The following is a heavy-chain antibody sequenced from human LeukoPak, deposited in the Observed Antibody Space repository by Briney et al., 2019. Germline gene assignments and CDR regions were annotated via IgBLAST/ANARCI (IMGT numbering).Heavy chain of an antibody. CDR2: IYWNGDE. D-gene: IGHD5-18*01. CDR1: GFSLSSGAVA. V-gene: IGHV2-5*01. CDR3: AHLTAEASYYYDY. Sequence: SGPTLVNPRQTLTLTCSFSGFSLSSGAVAVGWIRQPPGKALEWLTHIYWNGDEKYNRFLRSRLTITKDTSKNQVVLTMTNMGPVDTGTYYCAHLTAEASYYYDYWGQGILITVSS. J-gene: IGHJ4*02.